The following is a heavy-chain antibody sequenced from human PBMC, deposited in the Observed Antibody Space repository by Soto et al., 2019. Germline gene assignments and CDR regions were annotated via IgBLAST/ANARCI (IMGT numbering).Heavy chain of an antibody. CDR2: ISGSGGST. CDR3: AKALPDYSSSWFDYGMDV. D-gene: IGHD6-13*01. V-gene: IGHV3-23*01. CDR1: GFTFSSYA. Sequence: GGSLRLSCAASGFTFSSYAMSWVRQAPGKGLEWVSAISGSGGSTYYADSVKGRFTISRDNSKNTLYLQMNSLRAEDTAVYYCAKALPDYSSSWFDYGMDVWGQGTTVTVSS. J-gene: IGHJ6*02.